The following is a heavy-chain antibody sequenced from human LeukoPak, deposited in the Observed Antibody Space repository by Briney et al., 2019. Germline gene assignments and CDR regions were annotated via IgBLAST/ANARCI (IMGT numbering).Heavy chain of an antibody. CDR3: AKPPPHGYYMDV. V-gene: IGHV3-30*04. CDR2: ISYDGSNK. Sequence: GGSLRLSCAASGFTFSSYAMHWVRQAPGKGLEWVAVISYDGSNKYYADSVKGRFTISRDNSKNTLYLQMNSLRAEDTAVYYGAKPPPHGYYMDVWAKGPTVTVP. J-gene: IGHJ6*03. CDR1: GFTFSSYA.